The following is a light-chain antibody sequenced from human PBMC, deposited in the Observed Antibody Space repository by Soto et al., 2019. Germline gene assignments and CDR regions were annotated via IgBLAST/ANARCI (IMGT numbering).Light chain of an antibody. CDR1: QSISSY. CDR2: TAS. V-gene: IGKV1-39*01. J-gene: IGKJ4*01. CDR3: QQSYSTPLT. Sequence: DIQMTQSPSSLSASVGDRVTITCRASQSISSYLNWYQQKPGKAPKLLIYTASSFQSGVPARFSGSGSGTDFTITISSLQPEDFATYYCQQSYSTPLTFGGGTKVEIK.